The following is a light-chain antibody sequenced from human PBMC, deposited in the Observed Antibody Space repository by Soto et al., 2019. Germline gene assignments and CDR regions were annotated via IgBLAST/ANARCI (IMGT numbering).Light chain of an antibody. CDR2: GNS. V-gene: IGLV1-40*01. CDR3: PSYDSSLSAPV. Sequence: QSVLTQPPSVSGAPGQRVTISCTGSSSNIGAGYDVHWYQQLPGTAPKLLIYGNSNRPSGVPDRFSGSKSGTSASLAITGLQAEDEADYYCPSYDSSLSAPVFGGGTKVTVL. CDR1: SSNIGAGYD. J-gene: IGLJ2*01.